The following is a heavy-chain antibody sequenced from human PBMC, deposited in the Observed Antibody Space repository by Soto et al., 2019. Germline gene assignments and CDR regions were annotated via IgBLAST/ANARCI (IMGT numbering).Heavy chain of an antibody. CDR3: ARARAERARSYDFWGGSFDA. V-gene: IGHV1-69*01. J-gene: IGHJ4*02. D-gene: IGHD3-3*01. Sequence: QVQLVQSGAEVKRPXSXXXVSCKASGGTFSTFAISWVRQAPGQGLEWMGGLIPIFDTTNHAQKFQGRVTIIAEESTSTAYMELRSLRFEDTAVYYCARARAERARSYDFWGGSFDAWGQGTLVSVSS. CDR1: GGTFSTFA. CDR2: LIPIFDTT.